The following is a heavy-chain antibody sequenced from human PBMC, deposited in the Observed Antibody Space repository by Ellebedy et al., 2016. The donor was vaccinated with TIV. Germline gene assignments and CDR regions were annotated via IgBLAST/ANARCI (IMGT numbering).Heavy chain of an antibody. CDR1: GLPFDIYR. CDR3: AVLAAAVRFDF. V-gene: IGHV3-7*01. J-gene: IGHJ4*02. CDR2: IEPDGSEK. D-gene: IGHD6-25*01. Sequence: GGSLRLSXTASGLPFDIYRMSWVRQAPGKGLEWVANIEPDGSEKSYAKFMEGRFAISRDNAKSSVFLQMRSLRLEDTAVYYCAVLAAAVRFDFWGQGSPVTVSS.